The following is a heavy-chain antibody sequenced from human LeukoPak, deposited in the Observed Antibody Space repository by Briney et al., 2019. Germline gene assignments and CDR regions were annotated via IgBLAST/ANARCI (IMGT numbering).Heavy chain of an antibody. CDR2: INHSGST. CDR3: ARGTSYCSSTSCYKRRYYFDY. CDR1: GGSFSGYY. D-gene: IGHD2-2*02. J-gene: IGHJ4*02. Sequence: SETLSLTCAVYGGSFSGYYWSWIRQPPGKGLEWIGEINHSGSTNYNPSLKSRVTISVDTSKNQFSLKLSSVTAADTAVYYCARGTSYCSSTSCYKRRYYFDYWGQGTLVTVPS. V-gene: IGHV4-34*01.